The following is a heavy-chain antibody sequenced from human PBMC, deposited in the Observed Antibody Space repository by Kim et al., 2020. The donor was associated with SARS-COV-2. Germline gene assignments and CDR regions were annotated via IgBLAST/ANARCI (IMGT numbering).Heavy chain of an antibody. CDR1: GFTFSSYA. CDR3: AKDSPGPGEWGGCFDY. CDR2: ISGSGGST. D-gene: IGHD3-16*01. Sequence: GGSLRLSCAASGFTFSSYAMSWVRQAPGKGLEWVSAISGSGGSTYYADSVKGRFIISRDNSKNTLYLQMNSLRAEDTAVYYCAKDSPGPGEWGGCFDYWGQGTLVTVSS. V-gene: IGHV3-23*01. J-gene: IGHJ4*02.